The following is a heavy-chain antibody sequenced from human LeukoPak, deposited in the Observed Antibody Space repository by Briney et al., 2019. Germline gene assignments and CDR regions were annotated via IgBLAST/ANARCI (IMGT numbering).Heavy chain of an antibody. CDR2: IYYSGST. V-gene: IGHV4-59*12. CDR3: ARGPRKHTIFGVVIFWGFDY. D-gene: IGHD3-3*01. J-gene: IGHJ4*02. CDR1: GGSISSYY. Sequence: SETLSLTCTVSGGSISSYYWSWIRQPPGKGLEWIGYIYYSGSTNYNPSLKSRVTISVDTSKNQFSLKLSSVTAADTAVYYCARGPRKHTIFGVVIFWGFDYWGQGTLVTVSS.